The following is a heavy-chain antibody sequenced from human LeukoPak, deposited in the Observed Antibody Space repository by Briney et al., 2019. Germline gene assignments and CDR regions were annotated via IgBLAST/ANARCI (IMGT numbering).Heavy chain of an antibody. CDR1: GFTFSSYS. J-gene: IGHJ3*02. Sequence: GGSLRLSCAASGFTFSSYSMNWARQAPGKGLEWVSSISSSSSYIYYADSVKGRFTISRDNAKNSLYLQMNSLRAEDTAVYYCAREGADSGAFDIWGQGTMVTVSS. CDR3: AREGADSGAFDI. D-gene: IGHD1-26*01. V-gene: IGHV3-21*01. CDR2: ISSSSSYI.